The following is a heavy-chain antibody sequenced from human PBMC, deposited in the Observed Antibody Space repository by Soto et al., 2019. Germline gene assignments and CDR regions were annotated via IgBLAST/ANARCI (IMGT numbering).Heavy chain of an antibody. V-gene: IGHV1-69*13. CDR2: IIPIFGTA. Sequence: GASVKVSCKASGGTFSSYAISWVRQAPGQGLEWMGGIIPIFGTANYAQKFQGRVTITADESTSTAYMELSSLRSEDTAVYYCARDFSSSSNYYYGMDVWGQGTVVTVSS. CDR1: GGTFSSYA. D-gene: IGHD6-6*01. J-gene: IGHJ6*02. CDR3: ARDFSSSSNYYYGMDV.